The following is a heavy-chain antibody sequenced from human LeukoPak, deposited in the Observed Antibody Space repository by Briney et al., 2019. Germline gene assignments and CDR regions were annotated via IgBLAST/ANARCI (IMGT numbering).Heavy chain of an antibody. CDR2: ISSSSSYI. CDR1: GFTFSSYS. D-gene: IGHD1-1*01. CDR3: ATLTGTEIDY. Sequence: GGSLRLSCAASGFTFSSYSMNWVRQAPGKGLEWVSSISSSSSYIYYADSVKGQFTISRDNAKNSLYLQMNSLRAEDTAVYCCATLTGTEIDYWGQGTLVTVSS. J-gene: IGHJ4*02. V-gene: IGHV3-21*01.